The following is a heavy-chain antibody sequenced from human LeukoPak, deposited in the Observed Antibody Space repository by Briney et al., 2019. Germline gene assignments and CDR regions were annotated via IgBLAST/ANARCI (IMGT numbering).Heavy chain of an antibody. V-gene: IGHV4-59*01. CDR2: IYYSGST. D-gene: IGHD6-13*01. CDR3: ARVKAAAGLIDY. Sequence: SETLSLTCAVYGGSFSGYYWSWIRQPPGKGLEWIGYIYYSGSTNYNPSLKSRVTISVDTSKNQFSLKLSSVTAADTAVYYCARVKAAAGLIDYWGQGTLVTVSS. CDR1: GGSFSGYY. J-gene: IGHJ4*02.